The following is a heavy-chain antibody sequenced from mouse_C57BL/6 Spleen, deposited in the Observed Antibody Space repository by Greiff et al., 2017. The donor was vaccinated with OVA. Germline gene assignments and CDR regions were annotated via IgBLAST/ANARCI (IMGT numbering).Heavy chain of an antibody. CDR1: GFSLTSYG. CDR2: IWSGGST. J-gene: IGHJ4*01. CDR3: ARNLARYYYAMDY. V-gene: IGHV2-2*01. Sequence: QVQLQQSGPGLVQPSQSLSITCTVSGFSLTSYGVHWVRQSPGKGLEWLGVIWSGGSTDYNAAFISRLSISKDNSKSQVFFKMNSLQADDTAIYYCARNLARYYYAMDYWGQGTSVTVSS.